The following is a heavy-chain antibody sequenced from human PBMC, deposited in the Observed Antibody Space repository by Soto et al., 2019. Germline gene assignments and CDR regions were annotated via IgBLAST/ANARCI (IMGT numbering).Heavy chain of an antibody. J-gene: IGHJ6*04. CDR2: IIPILGIA. V-gene: IGHV1-69*04. CDR1: GGTFSSYT. Sequence: SVKVSCKASGGTFSSYTISWVRQAPGQGLEWMGRIIPILGIANYAQKFQGRVTITADKSTSTAYMELSSLRSEDTAVYYCAREPRPPYSYYGMDVWGKGTTVTVP. CDR3: AREPRPPYSYYGMDV.